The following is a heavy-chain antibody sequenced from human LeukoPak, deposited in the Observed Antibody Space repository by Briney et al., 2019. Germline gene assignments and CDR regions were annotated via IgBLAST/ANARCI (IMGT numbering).Heavy chain of an antibody. D-gene: IGHD2-2*02. Sequence: SETLSLTCAVSGYSISSGYYWGWIRQPPGKGLEWIGIIYHSGSTYYNPSLKSRVTISVDTSKNQFSLKLSSVTAADTAVYYCARQEDIVVVPAAIGYWGQGTLVTVSS. J-gene: IGHJ4*02. CDR1: GYSISSGYY. CDR3: ARQEDIVVVPAAIGY. V-gene: IGHV4-38-2*01. CDR2: IYHSGST.